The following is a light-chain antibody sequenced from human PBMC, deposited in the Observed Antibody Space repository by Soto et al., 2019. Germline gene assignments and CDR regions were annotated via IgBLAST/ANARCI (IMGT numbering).Light chain of an antibody. CDR1: QGFSSW. J-gene: IGKJ1*01. CDR3: QQYNSFPWT. Sequence: DIQMTQSPSTLSASVGDTVTISCRASQGFSSWLAWYQQKPGKAPKLLIYKASSLQSGVPSRFSGSGSGTEFTLTISSLQPDDFATYYCQQYNSFPWTFGQGTKVDIK. CDR2: KAS. V-gene: IGKV1-5*03.